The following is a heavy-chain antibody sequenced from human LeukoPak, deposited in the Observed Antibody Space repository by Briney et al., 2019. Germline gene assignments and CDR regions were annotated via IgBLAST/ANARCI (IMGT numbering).Heavy chain of an antibody. CDR2: ISWDGGST. D-gene: IGHD3-16*01. Sequence: GGSLRLSCAASGFTFDDYSMHWVRQGPGKGLEWVSVISWDGGSTSYADSVKGRFTISRDNSKDSLYLQMNSLRSEDSALYYCAKDRGGVDYWGQGTLVTVSS. CDR3: AKDRGGVDY. V-gene: IGHV3-43*01. CDR1: GFTFDDYS. J-gene: IGHJ4*02.